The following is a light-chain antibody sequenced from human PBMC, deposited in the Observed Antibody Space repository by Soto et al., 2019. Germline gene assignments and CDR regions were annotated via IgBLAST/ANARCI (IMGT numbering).Light chain of an antibody. CDR3: QQLNSYPVT. V-gene: IGKV1-9*01. Sequence: IQLTHSXSSLSASGAYTYLITCRAFPGIRSYLAWYXQRPGXLPXXXXXAASTFQSGVPTRFSVSGSGTEFTLKLRSLQPEDFATYYCQQLNSYPVTLGGGTKGGYQ. CDR2: AAS. J-gene: IGKJ4*01. CDR1: PGIRSY.